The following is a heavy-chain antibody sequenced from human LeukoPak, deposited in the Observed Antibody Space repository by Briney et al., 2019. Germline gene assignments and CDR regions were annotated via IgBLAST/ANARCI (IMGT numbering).Heavy chain of an antibody. CDR3: ARRATYYDILTGRQTRYYYMDV. V-gene: IGHV3-21*01. CDR1: GFTFSSYS. CDR2: ISSSSSYI. D-gene: IGHD3-9*01. Sequence: GGSLSLSCAASGFTFSSYSMNWVRQAPGKGLEWVSSISSSSSYIYYADSVKGRFTISRDNAKNSLYLQMNSLRAEDTAVYYCARRATYYDILTGRQTRYYYMDVWGKGTTVTVSS. J-gene: IGHJ6*03.